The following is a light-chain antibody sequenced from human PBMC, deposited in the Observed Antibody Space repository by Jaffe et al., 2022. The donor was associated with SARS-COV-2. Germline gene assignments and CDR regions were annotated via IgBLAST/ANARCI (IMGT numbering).Light chain of an antibody. CDR3: QQYNNWPWT. CDR2: GAS. J-gene: IGKJ1*01. Sequence: EIVMTQSPVTLSVSPGERATLSCRASHSVSSNLAWYQQKPGQAPSLLIYGASTRATGFPARFSGSGSGTEFTLAISSLQSEDFAIYYCQQYNNWPWTFGQGTKVEIK. V-gene: IGKV3-15*01. CDR1: HSVSSN.